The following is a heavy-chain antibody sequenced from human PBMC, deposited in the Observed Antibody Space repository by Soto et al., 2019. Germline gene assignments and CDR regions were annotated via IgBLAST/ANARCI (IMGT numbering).Heavy chain of an antibody. V-gene: IGHV3-48*04. CDR2: ISSSGSTA. CDR3: TRAAWFPYLSFY. Sequence: LRLSCAASGFTFSSYSMNWVRQAPGKGLEWISYISSSGSTAYYASSVEGRFTISRDNANNSVYLQMDSLRAEDTALYYCTRAAWFPYLSFYWGQGALVTVSS. J-gene: IGHJ4*02. CDR1: GFTFSSYS. D-gene: IGHD3-10*01.